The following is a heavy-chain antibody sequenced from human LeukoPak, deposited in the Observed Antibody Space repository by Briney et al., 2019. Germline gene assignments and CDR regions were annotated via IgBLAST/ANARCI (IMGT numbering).Heavy chain of an antibody. CDR3: ARSDCSSTSCYYY. CDR2: MNPNSGNT. Sequence: HGASVKVSCKASGYTFTSDDINWVRQATGQGLEWMGWMNPNSGNTGYAQKFQGRVTVTRNTSISTAYTELSSLRSEDTAVYYCARSDCSSTSCYYYWGQGTLVTVSS. D-gene: IGHD2-2*01. CDR1: GYTFTSDD. J-gene: IGHJ4*02. V-gene: IGHV1-8*03.